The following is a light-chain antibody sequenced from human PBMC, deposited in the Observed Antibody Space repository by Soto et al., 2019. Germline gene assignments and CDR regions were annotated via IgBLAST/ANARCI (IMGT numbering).Light chain of an antibody. CDR3: HQRSNWPPFT. Sequence: EIVLTQSPATLSLSPGERATLSCRASQNVGSYLAWYQQKPGQTPRLLVYDASTRATGVPARFSGSGSGTDFILTISSLEPEDFAVYYCHQRSNWPPFTFGPGTKVDIK. V-gene: IGKV3-11*01. CDR2: DAS. CDR1: QNVGSY. J-gene: IGKJ3*01.